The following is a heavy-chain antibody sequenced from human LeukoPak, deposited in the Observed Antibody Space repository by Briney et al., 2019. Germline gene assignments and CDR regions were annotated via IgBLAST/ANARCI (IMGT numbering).Heavy chain of an antibody. CDR3: ASRYFCSSTSCYTFDC. Sequence: PSETLSLTCAVYGEPFNGYYWNWIRQSPGKGLEWIGEINHSGSTNYNPSLKSRVTISVDTSKNQFSLKLNSVTAADTAVYYCASRYFCSSTSCYTFDCWGQGTLVTVSS. CDR1: GEPFNGYY. CDR2: INHSGST. D-gene: IGHD2-2*02. J-gene: IGHJ4*02. V-gene: IGHV4-34*01.